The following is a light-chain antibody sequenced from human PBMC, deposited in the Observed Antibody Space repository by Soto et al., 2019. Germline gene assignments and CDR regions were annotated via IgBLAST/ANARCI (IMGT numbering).Light chain of an antibody. Sequence: AIQMTQSPSSLSASLGDRVSITCRASQGIRDNLGWYQQKPGRAPKLLIYAASSLQSGVPSRFSGSGSGTDFTLTISSLQAEDFATYYCLHDYNYPRTFGQGTKVEIK. V-gene: IGKV1-6*01. CDR1: QGIRDN. CDR2: AAS. J-gene: IGKJ1*01. CDR3: LHDYNYPRT.